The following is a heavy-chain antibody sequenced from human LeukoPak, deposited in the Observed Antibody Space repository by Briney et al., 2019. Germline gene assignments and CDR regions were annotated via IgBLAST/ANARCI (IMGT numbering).Heavy chain of an antibody. CDR1: GGSITNYY. CDR3: ARGLATADY. J-gene: IGHJ4*02. D-gene: IGHD5-12*01. Sequence: SETLSLTCTVSGGSITNYYWNWIRQSPGKGLEWIGYIYYTGSTNYSPSLKSRVTISVDTSKNQFSLKLSSVTAADTAVYFCARGLATADYWGQGTLVTVSP. V-gene: IGHV4-59*01. CDR2: IYYTGST.